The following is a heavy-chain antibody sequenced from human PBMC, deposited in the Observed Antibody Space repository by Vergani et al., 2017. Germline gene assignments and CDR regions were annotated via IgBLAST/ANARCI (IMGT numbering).Heavy chain of an antibody. CDR2: VNHSGST. CDR1: GGSFSGYF. Sequence: QVQLQQWGAGLLKPSETLSLTCAVYGGSFSGYFWSWLRQPPGKGLEWIGEVNHSGSTIYNPSLKSRVTISVDTSKNQFSLKLSSVTAADTAVYYCARGKLVPYYYYYGMDVWGQGTTVTVSS. J-gene: IGHJ6*02. CDR3: ARGKLVPYYYYYGMDV. V-gene: IGHV4-34*01. D-gene: IGHD6-13*01.